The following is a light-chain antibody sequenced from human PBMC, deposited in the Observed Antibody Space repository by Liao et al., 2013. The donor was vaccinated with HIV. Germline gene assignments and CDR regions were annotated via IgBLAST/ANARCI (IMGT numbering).Light chain of an antibody. V-gene: IGLV3-21*04. J-gene: IGLJ3*02. CDR2: YDS. CDR1: NIGSKS. Sequence: SYELAQPPSVSVAPGKTARITCGGNNIGSKSVHWYQQKAGQAPVLVIYYDSDRPSGIPERFSGSNSGNTATLTISRVEAGDEADYYCQVWDTSSAHQVFGGGTKLTVL. CDR3: QVWDTSSAHQV.